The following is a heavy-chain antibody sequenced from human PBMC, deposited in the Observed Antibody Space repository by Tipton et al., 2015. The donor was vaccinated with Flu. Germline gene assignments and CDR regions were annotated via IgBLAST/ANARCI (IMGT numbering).Heavy chain of an antibody. CDR3: AREISVQEVVVITTSRVGLDF. CDR1: GYTFTGYY. Sequence: QLVQSGAEVKKPGASVKVSCKASGYTFTGYYMHWVRQAPGQGLEWMGRINPNSGGTNYAQKFQGRVPMTRDTSISTAYMELSRLKSDDTAVFYCAREISVQEVVVITTSRVGLDFWGQGSLVTVSS. V-gene: IGHV1-2*06. CDR2: INPNSGGT. D-gene: IGHD3-22*01. J-gene: IGHJ4*02.